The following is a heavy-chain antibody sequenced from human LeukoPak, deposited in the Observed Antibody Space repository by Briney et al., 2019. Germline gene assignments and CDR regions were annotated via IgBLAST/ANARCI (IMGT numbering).Heavy chain of an antibody. V-gene: IGHV1-46*01. CDR2: INPSGGST. CDR1: GYTFTSYY. D-gene: IGHD3-16*01. CDR3: ARVKRGEFSFDY. Sequence: ASVKVSCKASGYTFTSYYMHWVRQAPGQGLEWMGIINPSGGSTSCAQKFQGRVTMTRDMSTSTAYMELRSLRSDDTAVYYCARVKRGEFSFDYWGQGTLVTVSS. J-gene: IGHJ4*02.